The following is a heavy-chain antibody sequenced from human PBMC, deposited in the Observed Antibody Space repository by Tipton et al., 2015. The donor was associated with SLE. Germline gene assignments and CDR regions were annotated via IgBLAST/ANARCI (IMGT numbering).Heavy chain of an antibody. J-gene: IGHJ2*01. Sequence: TLSLTCTVSGGSISSYYWSWIRQPPGKGLEWIGSIYYSGSTYYNPSLKSRVTISRDNAKNSLYLQMNSLRAEDTAVYYCAREDTTYGSGSWYFDLWGRGTLVTVSS. V-gene: IGHV4-39*02. CDR2: IYYSGST. D-gene: IGHD3-10*01. CDR1: GGSISSYY. CDR3: AREDTTYGSGSWYFDL.